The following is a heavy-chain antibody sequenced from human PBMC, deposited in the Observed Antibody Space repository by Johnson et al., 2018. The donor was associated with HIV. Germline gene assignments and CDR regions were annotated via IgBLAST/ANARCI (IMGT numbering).Heavy chain of an antibody. D-gene: IGHD1-26*01. CDR3: ARDYGVGPTGGYS. CDR1: GFTFDDYG. Sequence: VQLVESGGGVVRPGGSLRLSCAASGFTFDDYGMTWVRQAPGKGLEWVSGINWNGGSTHYAYSVKGRFTISRDNSKNTLYMEMNNLRAEDTALYYCARDYGVGPTGGYSWGQGTMVTVAS. V-gene: IGHV3-20*04. J-gene: IGHJ3*01. CDR2: INWNGGST.